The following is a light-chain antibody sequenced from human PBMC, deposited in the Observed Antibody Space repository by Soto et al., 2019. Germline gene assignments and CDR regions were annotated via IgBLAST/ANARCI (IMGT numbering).Light chain of an antibody. J-gene: IGKJ2*01. CDR3: QHYGSLPGYT. V-gene: IGKV3-20*01. Sequence: EIVLTQSPGTLSLSPGERATLSCRASQSVSSSYLAWYRQKPGQAPRLLIYGASRRATGIPDRFSGSGSGTDFTLTISTLEPADFAVYYCQHYGSLPGYTFGQGTKLEIK. CDR2: GAS. CDR1: QSVSSSY.